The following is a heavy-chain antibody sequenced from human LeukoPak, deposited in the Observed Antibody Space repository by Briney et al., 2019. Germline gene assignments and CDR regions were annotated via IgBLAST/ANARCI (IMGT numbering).Heavy chain of an antibody. V-gene: IGHV3-21*01. CDR1: GLTFSSYN. CDR3: ARGTPTTRDFDY. J-gene: IGHJ4*02. CDR2: ISSSSNYI. Sequence: PGGSLRLSCAASGLTFSSYNMNWVRQGPGKGLEWVSFISSSSNYIYYADSVKGRFTISRDNAKNSLLLQMNSLRAEDTAVYYCARGTPTTRDFDYWGQGTLVTVSS. D-gene: IGHD4-11*01.